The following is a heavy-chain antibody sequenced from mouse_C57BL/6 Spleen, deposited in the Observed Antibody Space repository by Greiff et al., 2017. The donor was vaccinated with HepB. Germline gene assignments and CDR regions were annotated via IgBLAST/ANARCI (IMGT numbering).Heavy chain of an antibody. J-gene: IGHJ2*01. D-gene: IGHD2-4*01. CDR2: INPNNGGT. CDR3: ASYDSDDQGYFDY. CDR1: GYTFTDYN. Sequence: EVQLQQSGPELVKPGASVKMSCKASGYTFTDYNMHWVKQSHGKSLEWIGYINPNNGGTSYNKKFKGKATLTVNKSSSTAYMELRSLTSEDSAVYYCASYDSDDQGYFDYWGQGTTLTVSS. V-gene: IGHV1-22*01.